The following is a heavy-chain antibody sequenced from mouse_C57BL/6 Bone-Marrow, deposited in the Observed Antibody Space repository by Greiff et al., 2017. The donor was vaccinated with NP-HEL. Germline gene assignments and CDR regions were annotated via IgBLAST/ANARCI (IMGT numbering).Heavy chain of an antibody. D-gene: IGHD2-5*01. J-gene: IGHJ3*01. CDR2: ISYDGSN. CDR1: GYSITSGYY. V-gene: IGHV3-6*01. Sequence: EVQLQESGPGLVKPSQSLSLTCSVTGYSITSGYYWNWLRQFPGNKLEWMGYISYDGSNNYNPSLKNRISITRDTSKNQFFLKLNSVTTEDTATYYCARDSNIPFAYWGQGTLVTVSA. CDR3: ARDSNIPFAY.